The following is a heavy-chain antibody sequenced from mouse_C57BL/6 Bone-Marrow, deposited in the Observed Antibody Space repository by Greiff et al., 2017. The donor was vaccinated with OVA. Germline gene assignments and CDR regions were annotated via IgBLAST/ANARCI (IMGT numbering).Heavy chain of an antibody. D-gene: IGHD2-4*01. CDR1: GYSITSGYY. V-gene: IGHV3-6*01. J-gene: IGHJ3*01. CDR3: ASSYDYGGGSWFAY. CDR2: ISYDGSN. Sequence: EVQLVESGPGLVKPSQSLSLTCSVTGYSITSGYYWNWIRQFPGNKLEWMGYISYDGSNNYNPSLKNRISITRDTSKNQFFLKLNSVTTEDTATYYCASSYDYGGGSWFAYWGQGTLVTVSA.